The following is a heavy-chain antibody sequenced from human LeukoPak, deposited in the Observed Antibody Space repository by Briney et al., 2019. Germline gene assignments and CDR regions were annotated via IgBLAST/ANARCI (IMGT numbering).Heavy chain of an antibody. Sequence: GGSLRLPCAASGFTFSNYAMRWVRQAPGKGLEWVSGISGSGDSTYYADSVKGRFTISRDNSKNTLYLQMNSMRADDTAVYYCAKDPNFYYCMDVWGKGTTVTISS. V-gene: IGHV3-23*01. CDR1: GFTFSNYA. CDR3: AKDPNFYYCMDV. CDR2: ISGSGDST. J-gene: IGHJ6*03.